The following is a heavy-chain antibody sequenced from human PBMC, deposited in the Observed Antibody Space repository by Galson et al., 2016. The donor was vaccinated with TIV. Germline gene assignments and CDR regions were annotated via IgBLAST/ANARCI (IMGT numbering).Heavy chain of an antibody. CDR3: ARMSALGGVIDY. CDR1: GSSLGTSGMR. D-gene: IGHD3-16*01. CDR2: IDWDDYK. V-gene: IGHV2-70*04. J-gene: IGHJ4*02. Sequence: PALVKPTQTLTLTCSFSGSSLGTSGMRVSWIRQPPGKALEWLARIDWDDYKFYSTTLKTRLTISKDPSKDQVFLTMTNMDPIDTATYYCARMSALGGVIDYWGQGTLVTVSS.